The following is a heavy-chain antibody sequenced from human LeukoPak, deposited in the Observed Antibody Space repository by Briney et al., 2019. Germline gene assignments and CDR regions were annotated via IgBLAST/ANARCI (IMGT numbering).Heavy chain of an antibody. D-gene: IGHD3-16*02. J-gene: IGHJ4*02. CDR2: ISAYNGNT. V-gene: IGHV1-18*01. CDR1: GYTFTSYG. CDR3: ARVKRDYVWGSYPEDY. Sequence: ASVKVSCKASGYTFTSYGISWVRQAPGQGLEWMGWISAYNGNTNYAQKLQGRVTMTTDKSTSTAYMELRSLRSDDTAVYYCARVKRDYVWGSYPEDYWGQGTLVTVSS.